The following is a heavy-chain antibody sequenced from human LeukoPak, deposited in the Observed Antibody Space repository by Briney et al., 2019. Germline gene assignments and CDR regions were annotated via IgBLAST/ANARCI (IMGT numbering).Heavy chain of an antibody. CDR3: ARDGAAAAIEYFQH. CDR2: IYSGGST. Sequence: GGSLRLSCATSGFTFNNNAMSWVRQAPGRGLEWVSVIYSGGSTYYADSVKGRFTISRDNSKNTLYLQMNSLRAEDTAVYYCARDGAAAAIEYFQHWGQGTLVTVSS. CDR1: GFTFNNNA. J-gene: IGHJ1*01. D-gene: IGHD2-2*01. V-gene: IGHV3-66*01.